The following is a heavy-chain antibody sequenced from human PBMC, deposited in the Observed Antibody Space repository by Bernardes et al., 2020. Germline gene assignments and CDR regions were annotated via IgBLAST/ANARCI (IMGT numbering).Heavy chain of an antibody. CDR1: GDSINSNTYY. D-gene: IGHD6-6*01. V-gene: IGHV4-39*02. Sequence: SETLSLTCTVSGDSINSNTYYWTWVRQSPGKGLEWIGSIFYSGTTFYSPSLQSRLTLSLDTSNNHFSVTLRSVTASDTAVYYCARLRGQIEARRGPYYYHGMDVWGKGTTVIVSS. J-gene: IGHJ6*04. CDR3: ARLRGQIEARRGPYYYHGMDV. CDR2: IFYSGTT.